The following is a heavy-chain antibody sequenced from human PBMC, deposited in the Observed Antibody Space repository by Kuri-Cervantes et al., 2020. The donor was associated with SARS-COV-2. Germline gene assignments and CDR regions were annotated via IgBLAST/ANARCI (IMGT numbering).Heavy chain of an antibody. D-gene: IGHD6-6*01. CDR3: AREYSSPSGFDY. CDR2: ISYDGSNK. J-gene: IGHJ4*02. CDR1: GFTFSSYA. V-gene: IGHV3-30-3*01. Sequence: GGSLRLSCKGSGFTFSSYAMHWVRQAPGKGLEWVAVISYDGSNKYYADSVKGRFTISRDNSKNTLYLQMNSLRAEDTAVYYCAREYSSPSGFDYWGQGTLVTVSS.